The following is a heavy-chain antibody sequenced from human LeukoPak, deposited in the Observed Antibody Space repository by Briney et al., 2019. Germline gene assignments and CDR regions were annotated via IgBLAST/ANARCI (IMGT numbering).Heavy chain of an antibody. V-gene: IGHV1-46*01. D-gene: IGHD2-2*01. CDR3: ARAVSVDQLLFGIDY. J-gene: IGHJ4*02. Sequence: ASVKVSCKASGYTLTNYYMHWVRQAPGQGLEWMGIINPSGGSTRYAQKFQGRVTMTRDTSTSTVYMELSSLRSEDTAVYYCARAVSVDQLLFGIDYWGQGTLVTVSS. CDR1: GYTLTNYY. CDR2: INPSGGST.